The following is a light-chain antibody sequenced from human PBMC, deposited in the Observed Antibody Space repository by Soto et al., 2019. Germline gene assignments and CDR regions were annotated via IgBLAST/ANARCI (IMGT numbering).Light chain of an antibody. Sequence: EIVMTQSPATLSVSPGERATLSCRASQSISSDLAWYQQKPGQAPRLLIYAASTRATGLPARFSGSGSGTEFTLTISSLQSEDFAVYYCQQYNNWPLTFGGGTKVDI. CDR2: AAS. CDR3: QQYNNWPLT. J-gene: IGKJ4*01. V-gene: IGKV3-15*01. CDR1: QSISSD.